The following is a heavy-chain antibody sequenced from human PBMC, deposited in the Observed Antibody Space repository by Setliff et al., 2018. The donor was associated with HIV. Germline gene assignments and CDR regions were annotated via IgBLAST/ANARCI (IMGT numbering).Heavy chain of an antibody. CDR3: AREIQNCGANQWYCYMDV. CDR1: GFSFKDCA. CDR2: ISWDGGST. Sequence: GGSLRLSCVASGFSFKDCAMHWVRLAPGKGLEWVSLISWDGGSTYYADSVKGRFTISRDDSKNTVFLQLNTLRAEDTAVYYCAREIQNCGANQWYCYMDVWGKGTTVTVSS. D-gene: IGHD4-17*01. V-gene: IGHV3-43D*04. J-gene: IGHJ6*03.